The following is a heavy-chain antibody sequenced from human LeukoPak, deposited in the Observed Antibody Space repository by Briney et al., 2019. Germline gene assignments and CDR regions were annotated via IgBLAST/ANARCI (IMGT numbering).Heavy chain of an antibody. J-gene: IGHJ4*02. D-gene: IGHD3-22*01. Sequence: PSETLSLTCTVSGGSISSSTYYWAWIRQPPGMGLEWIGSLSYSGKTHYNPSLKSRVTISIDTSQNQFSLKRTSVTAADTAVYYCAKFSPDYYDNKKYFDYWGQGTLVTVSS. CDR2: LSYSGKT. V-gene: IGHV4-39*01. CDR3: AKFSPDYYDNKKYFDY. CDR1: GGSISSSTYY.